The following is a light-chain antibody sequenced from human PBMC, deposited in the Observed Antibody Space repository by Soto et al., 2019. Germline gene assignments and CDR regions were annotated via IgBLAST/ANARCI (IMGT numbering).Light chain of an antibody. V-gene: IGKV3-20*01. CDR3: QQYGSSPET. Sequence: EIVLTQSPGTLSLSPGVRATLSCRARQSVSSSYLAWYQQKPGQAPRLLIYGASSRATGIPDRFSGSGSGTDFTLTISRLEPEDFAVYYCQQYGSSPETFGQGTKVDI. CDR2: GAS. J-gene: IGKJ1*01. CDR1: QSVSSSY.